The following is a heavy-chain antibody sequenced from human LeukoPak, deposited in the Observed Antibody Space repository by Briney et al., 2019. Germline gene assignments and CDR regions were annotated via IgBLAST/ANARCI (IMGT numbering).Heavy chain of an antibody. Sequence: GASLRLSCAASGFTFRSYAMSWVRQAPGKGLEWVSTISGSGGSTYYADSVKGRFTISRDNSKNTVYLQMNSLRSEDTAVYYCAKDSGIYVGFDYWGQGTLVTVSS. D-gene: IGHD1-26*01. CDR1: GFTFRSYA. CDR3: AKDSGIYVGFDY. V-gene: IGHV3-23*01. J-gene: IGHJ4*02. CDR2: ISGSGGST.